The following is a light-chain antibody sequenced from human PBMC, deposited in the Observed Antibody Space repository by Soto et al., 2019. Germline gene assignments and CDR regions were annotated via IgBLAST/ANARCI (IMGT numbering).Light chain of an antibody. Sequence: EVVLTQSPATLSLSPRARATLSCRASQSVGNFLAWYQQKPGQAPRLLIYDVSNRATGIPARFGGSGSGTDFTLTNRKLEPEGFAGYYCQHRANWPTSVTFGGGTRV. J-gene: IGKJ4*01. V-gene: IGKV3-11*01. CDR3: QHRANWPTSVT. CDR2: DVS. CDR1: QSVGNF.